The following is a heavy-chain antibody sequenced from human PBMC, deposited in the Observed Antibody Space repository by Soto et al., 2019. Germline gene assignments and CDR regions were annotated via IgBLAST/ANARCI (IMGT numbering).Heavy chain of an antibody. J-gene: IGHJ4*02. V-gene: IGHV4-31*03. CDR2: IYYSGST. CDR1: GGSISSGGYY. Sequence: SETLSLTCTVSGGSISSGGYYWSWIRQHPGKGLEWIGYIYYSGSTYYNPSLKSRVTISVDTSKNQFSLKLSSVTAADTAVYYCARDYYDSSGYRSLDYWGQGTLVTVSS. CDR3: ARDYYDSSGYRSLDY. D-gene: IGHD3-22*01.